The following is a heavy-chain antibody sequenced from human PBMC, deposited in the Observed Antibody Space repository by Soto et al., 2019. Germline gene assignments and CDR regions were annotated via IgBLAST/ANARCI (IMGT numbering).Heavy chain of an antibody. CDR2: STSHSYGGTT. J-gene: IGHJ6*02. D-gene: IGHD3-3*01. CDR1: GFTSTDHA. V-gene: IGHV3-49*04. Sequence: PGGSLRLSCTFSGFTSTDHALTWVRQAPGKGLEWVAFSTSHSYGGTTDHAASVKGRFTISRDDSKSIAYLQMNSLQIADTAIYYCARDGDYYGMDVWGQGTTVTVSS. CDR3: ARDGDYYGMDV.